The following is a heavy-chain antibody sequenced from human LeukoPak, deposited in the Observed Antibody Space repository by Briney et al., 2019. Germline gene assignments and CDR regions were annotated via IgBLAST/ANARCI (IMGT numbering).Heavy chain of an antibody. D-gene: IGHD3-3*01. CDR3: ASAILEWTNYPMGGY. CDR2: ISSSSSYI. Sequence: GGSLRLSCAASGFTFSSYSMNWVRQAPGKGLEWVSSISSSSSYIYYADSVKGRFTISRDNAKNSLYLQMNSLRAEDTAVYYCASAILEWTNYPMGGYWGQGTLVTVSS. V-gene: IGHV3-21*01. CDR1: GFTFSSYS. J-gene: IGHJ4*02.